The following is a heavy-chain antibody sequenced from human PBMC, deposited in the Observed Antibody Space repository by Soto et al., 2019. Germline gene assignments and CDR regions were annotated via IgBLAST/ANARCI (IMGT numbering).Heavy chain of an antibody. J-gene: IGHJ4*02. CDR1: GFRFSDYS. CDR2: ISSSSFTI. CDR3: ASDYNDLWIGHFDY. Sequence: EVHLVESGGRLVQPGGSLRLSCAASGFRFSDYSMNWVRQAPGRGLEWVSYISSSSFTIHYADSGEGRFAISRDNAKNSLDLQMTSLRVEETAVYYCASDYNDLWIGHFDYWGQGALVTVSS. D-gene: IGHD3-3*01. V-gene: IGHV3-48*01.